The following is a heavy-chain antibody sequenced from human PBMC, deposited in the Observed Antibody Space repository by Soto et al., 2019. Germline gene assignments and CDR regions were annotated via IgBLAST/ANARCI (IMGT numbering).Heavy chain of an antibody. CDR1: GFAFSHYP. D-gene: IGHD2-15*01. CDR3: VREGDCSGGSCSIFDY. Sequence: QVQLVESGGGVVQPGKSLRLSCAASGFAFSHYPVHWVRQAPGKGLEWVAVISYDGSNKYYEDSVEGRFTIFRDNSKNTLYLQMNSLRDEDTAVYYCVREGDCSGGSCSIFDYWGQGTLVTVSS. V-gene: IGHV3-30-3*01. J-gene: IGHJ4*02. CDR2: ISYDGSNK.